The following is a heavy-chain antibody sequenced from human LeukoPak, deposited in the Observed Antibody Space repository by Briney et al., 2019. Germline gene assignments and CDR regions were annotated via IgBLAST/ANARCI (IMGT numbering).Heavy chain of an antibody. CDR1: GGSFSGYY. D-gene: IGHD6-13*01. Sequence: SETLSLTCAVYGGSFSGYYWSWIRQPPGKGLEWIGEINHSGSTNYNPSLKSRVTISVDTSKNQFSLKLSSVTAADTAVYYCARAKQQLKRRWFDPWGQGTLVTVSS. J-gene: IGHJ5*02. CDR3: ARAKQQLKRRWFDP. V-gene: IGHV4-34*01. CDR2: INHSGST.